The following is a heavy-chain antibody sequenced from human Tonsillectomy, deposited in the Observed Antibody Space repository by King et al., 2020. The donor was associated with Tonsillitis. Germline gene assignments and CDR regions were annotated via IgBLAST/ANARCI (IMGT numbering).Heavy chain of an antibody. Sequence: VQLVESGAEVKKPGESLKISCQGAGYRFASYWIGWVRQTPGKGLEWMGIIYPGDSYSIYSPSFEGRVTISADKSINTAYLQWSSLKAPDTAMYYCARRGGTFDDPYDIWGQGTKVTVSS. D-gene: IGHD1-26*01. CDR2: IYPGDSYS. J-gene: IGHJ3*02. V-gene: IGHV5-51*03. CDR1: GYRFASYW. CDR3: ARRGGTFDDPYDI.